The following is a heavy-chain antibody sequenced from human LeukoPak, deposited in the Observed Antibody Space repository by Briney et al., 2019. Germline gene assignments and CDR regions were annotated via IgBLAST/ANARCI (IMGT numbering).Heavy chain of an antibody. CDR3: ATWAFYHSLDV. Sequence: PGGSLRLPCAASGFTLDVFAMHWVRQAPGKGLEWVSLIDKDGRKTYYADSVKGRFTISRDNSKNSLYLQMNSLRTEDTALYYCATWAFYHSLDVWGRGATVIVSS. J-gene: IGHJ6*02. D-gene: IGHD1-26*01. CDR1: GFTLDVFA. CDR2: IDKDGRKT. V-gene: IGHV3-43*02.